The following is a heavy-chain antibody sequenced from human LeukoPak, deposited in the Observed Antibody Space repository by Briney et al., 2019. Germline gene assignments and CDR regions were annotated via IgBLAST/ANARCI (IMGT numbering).Heavy chain of an antibody. CDR1: GDSISSGDYY. CDR3: AREVTTYFDYYYYMDV. Sequence: PSETLSLTCTVSGDSISSGDYYWSWIRQPPGKGLEWIGSIYYSGSTYYNPSLKSRVTISVDTSKNQFSLKLSSVTAADTAVYYCAREVTTYFDYYYYMDVWGKGTTVTVSS. J-gene: IGHJ6*03. CDR2: IYYSGST. D-gene: IGHD4-11*01. V-gene: IGHV4-39*07.